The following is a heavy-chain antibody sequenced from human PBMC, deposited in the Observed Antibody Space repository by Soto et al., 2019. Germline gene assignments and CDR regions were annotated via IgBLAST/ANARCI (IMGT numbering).Heavy chain of an antibody. D-gene: IGHD3-16*02. CDR2: VYYSGNT. CDR3: ARQNIASYFDY. V-gene: IGHV4-59*08. Sequence: SETLSLTCTVSGGSISSSYWSWIRQPPGMGLEWLAYVYYSGNTNYNPSLKSRVTISIDTSKNQFSLKLSSVTAADTAVYYCARQNIASYFDYWGQGTLVTVSS. CDR1: GGSISSSY. J-gene: IGHJ4*02.